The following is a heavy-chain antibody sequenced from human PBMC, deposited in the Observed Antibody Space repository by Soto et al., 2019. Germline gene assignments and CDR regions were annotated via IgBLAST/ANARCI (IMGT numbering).Heavy chain of an antibody. CDR1: AGSISSSSYY. D-gene: IGHD4-17*01. CDR3: ARHGSYGDYAYYGRDV. CDR2: IYYSGST. J-gene: IGHJ6*02. Sequence: SETLSLTCTLSAGSISSSSYYWSWIRQAPGKRLEWIGSIYYSGSTYYNPSLKSRVTISVDTSKNQCSLKLSSVTAADTAVYYCARHGSYGDYAYYGRDVWGQGSTVTVSS. V-gene: IGHV4-39*01.